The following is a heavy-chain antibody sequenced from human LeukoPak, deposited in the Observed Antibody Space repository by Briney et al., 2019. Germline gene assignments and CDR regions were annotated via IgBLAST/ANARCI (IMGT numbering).Heavy chain of an antibody. CDR1: GYTFTSYG. J-gene: IGHJ6*02. V-gene: IGHV1-18*01. D-gene: IGHD3-10*01. Sequence: GASVKVSCKASGYTFTSYGFSWVRQAPGQGLEWMGWINAYNGNTNYAQKLQGRVTMTTDTSTSTAYMELRSLRSDDTALYYCARGSGAGSYYNYGMDVWGQGTTVTVSS. CDR3: ARGSGAGSYYNYGMDV. CDR2: INAYNGNT.